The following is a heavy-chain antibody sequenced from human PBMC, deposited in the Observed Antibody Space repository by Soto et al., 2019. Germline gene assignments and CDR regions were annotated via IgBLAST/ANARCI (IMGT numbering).Heavy chain of an antibody. D-gene: IGHD2-15*01. CDR3: ARAGAATLSDY. CDR1: GGSISNYY. J-gene: IGHJ4*02. V-gene: IGHV4-59*01. CDR2: IYYSGST. Sequence: SETLSLTCTVSGGSISNYYCNWIRQPPGKGLEWIGYIYYSGSTNYNPSLKSRVTISVDTSKNQFSLKLSSVTAADTAVYYCARAGAATLSDYWGQGTLVTVSS.